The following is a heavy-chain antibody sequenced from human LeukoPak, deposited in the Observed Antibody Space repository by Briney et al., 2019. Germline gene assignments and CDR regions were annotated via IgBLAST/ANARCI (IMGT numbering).Heavy chain of an antibody. D-gene: IGHD3-22*01. J-gene: IGHJ4*02. V-gene: IGHV1-2*02. CDR2: INPNSGGT. CDR3: ARVNYYDTSGYYADFDY. CDR1: GYTFTGYY. Sequence: ASVKVSCKASGYTFTGYYMHWVRQAPGQGREWMGWINPNSGGTNYAQKFQGRVTMTRDTSISTAYMELSRLRSDDTAVYYCARVNYYDTSGYYADFDYWGQGTLVTVSS.